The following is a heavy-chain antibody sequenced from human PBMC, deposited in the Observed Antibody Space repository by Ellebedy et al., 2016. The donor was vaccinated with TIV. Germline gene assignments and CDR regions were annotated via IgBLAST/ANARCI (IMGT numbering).Heavy chain of an antibody. CDR2: IKQDGSEE. D-gene: IGHD6-19*01. Sequence: GGSLRLSCGTSGFTFSNYWMTWVRQAPGKGLEWVANIKQDGSEENYVDSVKGRFSISRDNPKNSLYVQMNSLRPEDTAVYYCARDQWLGRACYFVYWGRGTLVTVSS. J-gene: IGHJ4*02. CDR1: GFTFSNYW. CDR3: ARDQWLGRACYFVY. V-gene: IGHV3-7*01.